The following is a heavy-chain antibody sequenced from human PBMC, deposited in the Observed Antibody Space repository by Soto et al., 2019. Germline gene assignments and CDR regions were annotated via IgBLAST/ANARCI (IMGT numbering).Heavy chain of an antibody. D-gene: IGHD2-2*01. Sequence: ASVKVSCKASGYTFTSYGISWVRQAPGPGLEWMGWISAYNGNTNYAQKLQGRVTMTTDTSTSTAYMELRSLRSDDTAVYYCAGVYCSRTSCYGWFDPWGQGTLVTVSS. CDR1: GYTFTSYG. V-gene: IGHV1-18*04. J-gene: IGHJ5*02. CDR3: AGVYCSRTSCYGWFDP. CDR2: ISAYNGNT.